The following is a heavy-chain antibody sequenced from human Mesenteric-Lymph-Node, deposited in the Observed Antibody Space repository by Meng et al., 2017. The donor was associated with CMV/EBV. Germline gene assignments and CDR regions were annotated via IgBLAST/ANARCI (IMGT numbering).Heavy chain of an antibody. V-gene: IGHV4-30-4*08. CDR1: DDFS. Sequence: DDFSWTWIRPSPGRGLEWMGHIRDSGRTSYSPSLRSRLTISIDSSQKKFSLTLTSVTATDTAFYYCARERTDLCDSFYCSHKVLDMWGQGTMVTVSS. CDR3: ARERTDLCDSFYCSHKVLDM. D-gene: IGHD5/OR15-5a*01. J-gene: IGHJ3*02. CDR2: IRDSGRT.